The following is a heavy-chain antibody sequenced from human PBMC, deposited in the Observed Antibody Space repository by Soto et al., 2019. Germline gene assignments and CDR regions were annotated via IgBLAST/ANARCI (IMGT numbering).Heavy chain of an antibody. Sequence: GGSLRLSCAASGFTFTDYNMNWVRPAPGKGLEWISFISGSSSTIYYADTVKGRFTISRDNAKDSLYLQMISLRADDTAVYYCVRAECDSCYGFRHWGQGTLVTVSS. V-gene: IGHV3-48*01. D-gene: IGHD2-2*01. CDR1: GFTFTDYN. J-gene: IGHJ1*01. CDR2: ISGSSSTI. CDR3: VRAECDSCYGFRH.